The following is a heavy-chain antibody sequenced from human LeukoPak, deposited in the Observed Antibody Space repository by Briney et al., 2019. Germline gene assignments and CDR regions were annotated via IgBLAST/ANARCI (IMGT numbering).Heavy chain of an antibody. D-gene: IGHD3-10*01. V-gene: IGHV4-59*08. CDR3: ARHPELYFFDY. CDR2: ISYSGST. CDR1: GASISSYY. Sequence: SETLSLTCTVSGASISSYYWSWLRQPPGKGLEWIGYISYSGSTNYNPSLKSQVTISADTSKNQVSLTLSSVTAADTAVYYCARHPELYFFDYWGQGTLVTVSS. J-gene: IGHJ4*02.